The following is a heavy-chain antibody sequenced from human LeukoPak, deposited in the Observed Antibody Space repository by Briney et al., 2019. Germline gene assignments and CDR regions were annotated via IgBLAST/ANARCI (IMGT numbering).Heavy chain of an antibody. CDR1: GFTFSSYS. Sequence: GGSLRLSCAVSGFTFSSYSMNWVRQAPGKGLEWVSYISSSGSTIYYADSVKGRFTISRDNAKNSLYLQMNSLRAEDTAVYYCARDLSGHYPYWGQGTLVTVSS. CDR3: ARDLSGHYPY. J-gene: IGHJ4*02. D-gene: IGHD3-22*01. CDR2: ISSSGSTI. V-gene: IGHV3-48*04.